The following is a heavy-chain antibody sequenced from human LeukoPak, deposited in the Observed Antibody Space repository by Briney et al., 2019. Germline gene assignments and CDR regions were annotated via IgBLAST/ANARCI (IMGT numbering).Heavy chain of an antibody. CDR3: AKVNSAYDFPDY. D-gene: IGHD5-12*01. Sequence: GGSLRLSFAASGLTFSSYDIHWVRQAPGRGLEGVAFIRYDGSIKYYADSVKGRFAISRDNAKNTLYLQMNSLRTEDTAVYYCAKVNSAYDFPDYWGQGTLVTVSS. V-gene: IGHV3-30*02. CDR1: GLTFSSYD. CDR2: IRYDGSIK. J-gene: IGHJ4*02.